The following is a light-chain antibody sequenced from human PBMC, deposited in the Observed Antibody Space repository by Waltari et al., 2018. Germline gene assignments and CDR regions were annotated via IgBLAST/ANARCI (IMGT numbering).Light chain of an antibody. CDR2: VKSYGSH. V-gene: IGLV4-69*01. J-gene: IGLJ3*02. CDR1: SGHNTYA. CDR3: QTWATGIFWL. Sequence: QVVLTQPPSVSASLGASVKLTCTLASGHNTYAIAWHQQQAEKGTQFLMKVKSYGSHNRGDGLPDRVPGSSSWAERDLTISNLQPEDEADYYCQTWATGIFWLFGGGTKLTVL.